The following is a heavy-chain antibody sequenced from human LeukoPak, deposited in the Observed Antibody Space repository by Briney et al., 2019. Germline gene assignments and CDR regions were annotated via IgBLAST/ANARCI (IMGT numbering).Heavy chain of an antibody. Sequence: SVKVSCKASGGTFSSYAISWVRQAPGQGLEWMGGIIPIFGTANYAQKFQGRVTVTADECTSTAYMELSSLRSEDTAVYYCARVEFHDPIAVVEDYWGQGTLVTVSS. CDR3: ARVEFHDPIAVVEDY. CDR2: IIPIFGTA. D-gene: IGHD6-19*01. CDR1: GGTFSSYA. J-gene: IGHJ4*02. V-gene: IGHV1-69*01.